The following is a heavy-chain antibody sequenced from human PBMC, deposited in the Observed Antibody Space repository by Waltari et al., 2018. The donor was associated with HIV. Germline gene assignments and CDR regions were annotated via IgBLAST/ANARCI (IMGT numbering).Heavy chain of an antibody. J-gene: IGHJ4*02. Sequence: EVQLVESGGGLIQPGGSLRLSCAAPGFTVSRNYMSWVRQAPGKGLEWVSVSYSGGSTYYADSVKGRFTISRDNSKNTLYLQMNSLRAEDTAVYYCARGPLIGYCSGGSCYQDYWGQGTLVTVSS. CDR3: ARGPLIGYCSGGSCYQDY. V-gene: IGHV3-53*01. D-gene: IGHD2-15*01. CDR2: SYSGGST. CDR1: GFTVSRNY.